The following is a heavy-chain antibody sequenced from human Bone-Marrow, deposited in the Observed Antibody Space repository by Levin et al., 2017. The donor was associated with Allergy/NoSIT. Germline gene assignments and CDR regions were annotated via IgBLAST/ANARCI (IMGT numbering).Heavy chain of an antibody. Sequence: ASVKVSCKASGGTFSSYAISWVRQAPGQGLEWMGGIIPIFGTAKYAQKFQGRVTITADESTSTVYMELSSLRSDDTAVYYCARSNGPIVVVSAADYYYYYYMDGWGKGTTVTVSS. J-gene: IGHJ6*03. CDR1: GGTFSSYA. V-gene: IGHV1-69*13. CDR2: IIPIFGTA. D-gene: IGHD2-15*01. CDR3: ARSNGPIVVVSAADYYYYYYMDG.